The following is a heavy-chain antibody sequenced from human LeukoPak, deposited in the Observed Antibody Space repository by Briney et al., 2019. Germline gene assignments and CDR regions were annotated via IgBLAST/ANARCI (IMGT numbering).Heavy chain of an antibody. Sequence: ASVKVSCKASGYTFTSYDINWVRQATGQGPEWMGWMNPNSGNTGYAQKFQGRVTMTRSSSISTAYMELSSLRSEDTAVYYCARAVGGDTFDIWGQGTMVTVSS. CDR2: MNPNSGNT. V-gene: IGHV1-8*01. D-gene: IGHD1-26*01. J-gene: IGHJ3*02. CDR1: GYTFTSYD. CDR3: ARAVGGDTFDI.